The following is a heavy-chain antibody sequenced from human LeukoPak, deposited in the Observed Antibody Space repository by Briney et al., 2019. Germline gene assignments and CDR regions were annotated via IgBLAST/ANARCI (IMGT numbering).Heavy chain of an antibody. J-gene: IGHJ4*02. V-gene: IGHV7-4-1*02. Sequence: ASVKVSCKASGYTFTSYAMNWVRQAPGQGLEWMEWINTNTGNPTYAQGFTGRFVFSLDTSVSTAYLQISSLKAEDTAVYYCARETGVRGVISPYLYYWGQGTLATVSS. CDR2: INTNTGNP. D-gene: IGHD3-10*01. CDR1: GYTFTSYA. CDR3: ARETGVRGVISPYLYY.